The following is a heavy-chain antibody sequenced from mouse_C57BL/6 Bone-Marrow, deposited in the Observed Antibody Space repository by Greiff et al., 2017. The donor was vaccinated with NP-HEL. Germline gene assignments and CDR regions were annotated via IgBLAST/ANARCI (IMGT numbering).Heavy chain of an antibody. CDR3: ARHDGYYAAWFAY. D-gene: IGHD2-3*01. CDR1: GFTFSDYY. Sequence: EVKLMESGGGLVQPGGSLKLSCAASGFTFSDYYMYWVRQTPEKRLEWVAYISNGGGSTYYPDTVKGRFTISRDNAKNTLYLQMSRLKSEDTAMYYCARHDGYYAAWFAYWGQGTLVTVSA. CDR2: ISNGGGST. V-gene: IGHV5-12*01. J-gene: IGHJ3*01.